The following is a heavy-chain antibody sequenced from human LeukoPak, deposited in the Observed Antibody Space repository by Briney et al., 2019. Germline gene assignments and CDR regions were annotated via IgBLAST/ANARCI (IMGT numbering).Heavy chain of an antibody. CDR3: AKDISPGDLSMVDY. J-gene: IGHJ4*02. D-gene: IGHD7-27*01. CDR2: ISWNSGSI. CDR1: GLTFDDYA. Sequence: SLRLSCAASGLTFDDYAMHWVRHAPGKGLEWVSGISWNSGSIGYADSVKGRFTISRDNAKNSLYLQMNSLRAEDTALYYCAKDISPGDLSMVDYWGQGTLVTVSS. V-gene: IGHV3-9*01.